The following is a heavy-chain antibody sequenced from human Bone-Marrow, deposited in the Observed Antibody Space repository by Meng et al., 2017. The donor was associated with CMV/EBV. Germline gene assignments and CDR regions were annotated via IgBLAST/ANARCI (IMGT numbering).Heavy chain of an antibody. D-gene: IGHD5-24*01. CDR1: GFTFSSYN. J-gene: IGHJ5*02. V-gene: IGHV3-21*01. CDR3: ARVPGGDGYNPGWFDP. CDR2: ISSSSSYI. Sequence: GESLKISCAASGFTFSSYNMNWVRQAPGKGLEWVSSISSSSSYIYYSDSAKGRFTISRDNARNSLYLQMNSLRAEDTAVFYCARVPGGDGYNPGWFDPWGQGTLVTVSS.